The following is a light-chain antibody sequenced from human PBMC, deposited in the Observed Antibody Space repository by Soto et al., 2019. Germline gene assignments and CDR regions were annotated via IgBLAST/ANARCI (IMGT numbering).Light chain of an antibody. Sequence: EIVLTQSPGTLSLSPGERATLSCRASQSVSSGYLAWYQQKPGQAPRLLIYGASSRATGIPDRFSGSGSGTDFTLTISRLEPEDCAVYYCQQYGSSPAFGGGTKVEIK. CDR3: QQYGSSPA. CDR2: GAS. CDR1: QSVSSGY. J-gene: IGKJ4*01. V-gene: IGKV3-20*01.